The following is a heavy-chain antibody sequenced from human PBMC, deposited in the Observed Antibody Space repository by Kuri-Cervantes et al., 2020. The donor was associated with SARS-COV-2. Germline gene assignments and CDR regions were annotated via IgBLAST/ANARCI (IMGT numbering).Heavy chain of an antibody. Sequence: GGSLRLSCAASGFIFSGSAVNWVRQAPGKGLEWVSYISSSGSTIYYADSVKGRFTISRDNAKNSLYLQMNSLRAKDTAVYYCARDLVVPAAMRDYYYYGMDVWGQGTTVTVSS. D-gene: IGHD2-2*01. CDR1: GFIFSGSA. J-gene: IGHJ6*02. CDR2: ISSSGSTI. CDR3: ARDLVVPAAMRDYYYYGMDV. V-gene: IGHV3-48*04.